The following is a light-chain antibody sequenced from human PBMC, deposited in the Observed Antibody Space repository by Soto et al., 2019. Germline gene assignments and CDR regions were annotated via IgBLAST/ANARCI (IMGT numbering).Light chain of an antibody. J-gene: IGKJ1*01. CDR3: QQRSNWPPGRT. CDR2: DAS. V-gene: IGKV3-11*01. Sequence: EIVLTQSPATLSLSPGERATLSCRASQSVSSYLAWYPQKPGQAPRLLIYDASNRATGIPARFSGSGSGTDFTLTISSLEPEDFAVYYCQQRSNWPPGRTFGQGTKVEIK. CDR1: QSVSSY.